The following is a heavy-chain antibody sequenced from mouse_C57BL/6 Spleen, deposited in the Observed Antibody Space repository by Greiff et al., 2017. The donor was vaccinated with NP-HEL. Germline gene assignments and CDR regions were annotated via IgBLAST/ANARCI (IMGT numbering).Heavy chain of an antibody. Sequence: EVMLVESGGGLVKPGGSLKLSCAASGFTFSDYGMHWVRQAPEKGLEWVAYISRGSSTIYYADTVKGRFTISRDNAKNTLCLQMTSLRSEDTARYYCARPYYSNYGYFDVWGTGTTVTVSS. V-gene: IGHV5-17*01. J-gene: IGHJ1*03. CDR2: ISRGSSTI. CDR3: ARPYYSNYGYFDV. CDR1: GFTFSDYG. D-gene: IGHD2-5*01.